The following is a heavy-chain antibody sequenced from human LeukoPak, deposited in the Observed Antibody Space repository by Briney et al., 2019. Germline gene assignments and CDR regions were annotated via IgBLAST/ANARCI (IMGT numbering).Heavy chain of an antibody. D-gene: IGHD1-26*01. V-gene: IGHV1-3*03. CDR2: INAGNGNT. CDR1: GYTFTSYG. J-gene: IGHJ4*02. Sequence: ASVKVSCKASGYTFTSYGINWVRQAPGQRLEWMGWINAGNGNTKYSQEFQGRVTITRDTSASTAYMELSSLRSEDMAVYYCARRVPSGSVLFDYWGQGTLVTVSS. CDR3: ARRVPSGSVLFDY.